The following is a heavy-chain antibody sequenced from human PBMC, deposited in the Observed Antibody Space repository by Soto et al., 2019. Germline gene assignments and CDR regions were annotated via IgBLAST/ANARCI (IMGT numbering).Heavy chain of an antibody. CDR3: ARGVVGASTAFQH. V-gene: IGHV4-59*01. J-gene: IGHJ1*01. Sequence: SETLSLTCTVSGGSISSFHWSWIRQPPGKGLEWIGFISNSGSTNYNPSLKSRVTISLDTSKNQFSLKLSSVSAADTAVYYCARGVVGASTAFQHWGQGTLVTVSS. CDR1: GGSISSFH. CDR2: ISNSGST. D-gene: IGHD1-26*01.